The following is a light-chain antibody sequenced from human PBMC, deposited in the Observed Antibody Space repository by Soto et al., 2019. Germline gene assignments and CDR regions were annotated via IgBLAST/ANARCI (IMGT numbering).Light chain of an antibody. Sequence: EIVLTQSPGTLYLSPGERATLSCRANETVNNNFLAWYGQKPGQAPRLLIHGPSRRASGIQDRFSGSGSGTGFTHTISRREPEDFSVDYCQQYGNFPYTCGPGTNVQLK. V-gene: IGKV3-20*01. J-gene: IGKJ2*01. CDR2: GPS. CDR3: QQYGNFPYT. CDR1: ETVNNNF.